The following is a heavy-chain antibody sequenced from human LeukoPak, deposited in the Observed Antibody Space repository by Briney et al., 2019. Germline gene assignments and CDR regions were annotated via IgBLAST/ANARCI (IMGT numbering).Heavy chain of an antibody. J-gene: IGHJ3*02. D-gene: IGHD2-15*01. Sequence: SQTLSLTCTVSGGSISSGTYSWSWIRQHPGKGLEWIGYIYYSGSTYYNPSLKSRVTISVDTSKNQFSLKLSSVTAADTAVCYCARTCSGGSCQTLDAFDIWGQGTMVTVSS. CDR1: GGSISSGTYS. V-gene: IGHV4-31*03. CDR2: IYYSGST. CDR3: ARTCSGGSCQTLDAFDI.